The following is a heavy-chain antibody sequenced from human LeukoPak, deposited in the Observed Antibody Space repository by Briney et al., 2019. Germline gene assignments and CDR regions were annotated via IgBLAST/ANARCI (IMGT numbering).Heavy chain of an antibody. Sequence: QPGRSLRLSCAASGFTFSSYGMHWVRQAPGKGLAWVSVIRSDGSITTYADSVKGRFTISRDTAKNTLYLQMNSLRAEDTAVYYCARDGRSGNFDKWGQGTLVSVSS. J-gene: IGHJ4*02. V-gene: IGHV3-74*01. D-gene: IGHD1-26*01. CDR1: GFTFSSYG. CDR2: IRSDGSIT. CDR3: ARDGRSGNFDK.